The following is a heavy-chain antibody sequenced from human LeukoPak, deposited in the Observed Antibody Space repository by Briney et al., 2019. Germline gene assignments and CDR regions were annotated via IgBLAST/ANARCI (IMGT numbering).Heavy chain of an antibody. CDR3: VRTYDRSGHYYPDY. V-gene: IGHV5-51*01. CDR1: GYGFTSYW. Sequence: GESLKISCKGSGYGFTSYWIGWVRQMPGKGLEWMGIIYPGDSDTRYSPSFQGQVTISVDESISTAYLQWSSLKASDTAMYYCVRTYDRSGHYYPDYWGQGTLVTVSS. J-gene: IGHJ4*02. CDR2: IYPGDSDT. D-gene: IGHD3-22*01.